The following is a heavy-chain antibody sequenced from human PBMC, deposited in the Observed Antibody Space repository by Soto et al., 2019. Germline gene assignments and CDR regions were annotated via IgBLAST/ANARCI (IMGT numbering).Heavy chain of an antibody. CDR3: ARDRLRFGELLRYYYYYGMDG. J-gene: IGHJ6*02. CDR1: GGSLSHYY. V-gene: IGHV4-34*01. CDR2: INHSGST. D-gene: IGHD3-10*01. Sequence: PSETLSLTCSPYGGSLSHYYFPWILSHPKKGLEWIGEINHSGSTNYNPSLKSRVTISVDTSKIQFSLKLSSVTAADTAVYYCARDRLRFGELLRYYYYYGMDGWGQGTTVT.